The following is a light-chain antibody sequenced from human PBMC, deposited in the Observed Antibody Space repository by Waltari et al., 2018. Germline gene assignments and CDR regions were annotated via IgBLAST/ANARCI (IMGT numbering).Light chain of an antibody. CDR2: DGN. Sequence: QSALTQPRSVSGSPGQSVTISCTGTSSDVGAYDYVSWYQQHPGKAPKFMIYDGNKRPEGGPDRFSGSKSGNTASLTISGLQAEDEADYYCCSFGGGYPVVFGGGTTLTVL. J-gene: IGLJ3*02. V-gene: IGLV2-11*01. CDR3: CSFGGGYPVV. CDR1: SSDVGAYDY.